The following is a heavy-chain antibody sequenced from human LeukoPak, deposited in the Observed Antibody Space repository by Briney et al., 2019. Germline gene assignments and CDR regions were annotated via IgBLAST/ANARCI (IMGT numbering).Heavy chain of an antibody. CDR2: ISSSSSYI. J-gene: IGHJ4*02. D-gene: IGHD2-2*01. V-gene: IGHV3-21*01. Sequence: ETLSLTCTVSGYSISSGYYWGWIRQPPGKGLEWVSSISSSSSYIYYADSVKGRFTISRDNAKNSLYLQMNSLRAEDTAVYYCARDFAPIVVVPAAKGGPLRYIDYWGQGTLVTVSS. CDR3: ARDFAPIVVVPAAKGGPLRYIDY. CDR1: GYSISSGYY.